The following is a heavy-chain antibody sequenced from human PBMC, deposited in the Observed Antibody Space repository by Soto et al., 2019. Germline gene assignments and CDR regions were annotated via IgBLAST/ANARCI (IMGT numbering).Heavy chain of an antibody. J-gene: IGHJ4*02. V-gene: IGHV3-23*01. Sequence: LGESLKISCAASGFTFSNYAMSWVRQAPGEGLEWVSTISGSDGSTYYADSVKGRFTISRDISKNTLYLQMNSLRAEDTAIYYCAKERSSGYYFFDYWGQGTLVTVSS. CDR1: GFTFSNYA. D-gene: IGHD5-12*01. CDR2: ISGSDGST. CDR3: AKERSSGYYFFDY.